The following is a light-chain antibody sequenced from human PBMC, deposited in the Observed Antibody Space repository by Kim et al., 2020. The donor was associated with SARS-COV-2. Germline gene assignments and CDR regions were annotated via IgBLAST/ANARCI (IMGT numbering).Light chain of an antibody. J-gene: IGKJ3*01. CDR3: QQYNNWPVT. V-gene: IGKV3-15*01. CDR2: GAS. CDR1: QSVSSN. Sequence: VSPGERATLSCRASQSVSSNLAWYQQKPGQAPRLLIYGASTRATGIPARFSGSGSGTEFTLTISSLQSEDFAVYYCQQYNNWPVTFGPGTKVDIK.